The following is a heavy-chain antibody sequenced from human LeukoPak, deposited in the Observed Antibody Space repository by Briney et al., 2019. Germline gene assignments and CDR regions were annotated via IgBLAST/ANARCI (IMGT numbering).Heavy chain of an antibody. J-gene: IGHJ6*03. D-gene: IGHD4-11*01. CDR3: TRRLDYTKDYYYYYMDV. Sequence: GGSLRLSCAASGFTFSGSAMHWVRQASGKGLEWVGRIRSKANSYATAYAASVKGRFTISRDDSKNTAYLQMNSLKTEDTAVYYCTRRLDYTKDYYYYYMDVWGKGTTVTVSS. V-gene: IGHV3-73*01. CDR2: IRSKANSYAT. CDR1: GFTFSGSA.